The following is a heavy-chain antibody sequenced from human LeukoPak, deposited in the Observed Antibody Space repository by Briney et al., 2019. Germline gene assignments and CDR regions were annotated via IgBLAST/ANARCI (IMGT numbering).Heavy chain of an antibody. CDR1: GFTFSNYW. V-gene: IGHV3-7*01. CDR3: ARDGGRYEYSSSWYLAE. J-gene: IGHJ3*01. Sequence: GGSLRLSCTASGFTFSNYWMHWVRQAPGKGLEWVANIKQDGSEIYYVGSVKGRFTISRDNAKNSLYLQMNSLRAEDTAVYYCARDGGRYEYSSSWYLAEWGQGTMVTVSS. CDR2: IKQDGSEI. D-gene: IGHD6-13*01.